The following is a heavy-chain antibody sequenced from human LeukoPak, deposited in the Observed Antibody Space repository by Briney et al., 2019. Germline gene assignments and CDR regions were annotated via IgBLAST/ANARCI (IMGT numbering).Heavy chain of an antibody. CDR1: GFIFSNYW. V-gene: IGHV3-7*03. D-gene: IGHD6-19*01. Sequence: PGGSLRLSCAASGFIFSNYWMAWVRQGPGEGPEWVANINQRGSEKYYVDSVRGRFTISRDNAKNSLYLQMNSLRAEDTPVYYCARAGSGWYRHYYSGMDVWGKGTTVTVSS. J-gene: IGHJ6*04. CDR3: ARAGSGWYRHYYSGMDV. CDR2: INQRGSEK.